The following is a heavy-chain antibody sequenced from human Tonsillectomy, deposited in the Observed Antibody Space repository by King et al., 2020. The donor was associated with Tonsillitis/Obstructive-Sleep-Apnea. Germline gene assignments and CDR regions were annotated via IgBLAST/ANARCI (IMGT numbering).Heavy chain of an antibody. D-gene: IGHD3-16*02. CDR3: ARVSPLYYYMDV. Sequence: VQLVESGGGLVQPGGSLRLSCAASGFTFSSYWMHWVRQAPGKGLVWVSRINSDGSSTSYADSVKGRFTISRDNAKNTLYLQMNSLRAEDTAVYYCARVSPLYYYMDVWGKGTTVTVSS. CDR2: INSDGSST. CDR1: GFTFSSYW. J-gene: IGHJ6*03. V-gene: IGHV3-74*02.